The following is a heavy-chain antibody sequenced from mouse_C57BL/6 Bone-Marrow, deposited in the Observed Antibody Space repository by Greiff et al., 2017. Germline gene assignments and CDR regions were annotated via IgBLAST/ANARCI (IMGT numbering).Heavy chain of an antibody. CDR2: ISSGGDYI. CDR1: GFTFSSYA. D-gene: IGHD2-5*01. V-gene: IGHV5-9-1*02. Sequence: EVKVVESGEGLVKPGGSLKLSCAASGFTFSSYAMSWVRQTPEKRLEWVAYISSGGDYIYYADPVKGRFTISRDNARNTLYLQMHRLKSEDTAMYYCTRGRYYSNFFYYAMDYWGQGTSVTVSS. CDR3: TRGRYYSNFFYYAMDY. J-gene: IGHJ4*01.